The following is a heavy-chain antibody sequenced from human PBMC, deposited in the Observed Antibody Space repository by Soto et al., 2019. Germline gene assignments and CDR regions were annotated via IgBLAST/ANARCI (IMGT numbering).Heavy chain of an antibody. CDR3: ARSRSIVARPGLWWFDP. J-gene: IGHJ5*02. Sequence: SETLSLTCTVSGGSISSSSYYWGWIRQPPGKGLEWIGSIYYSGSTYYNPSLKSRVTISVDTSKNHFSLKLRSVTAADTAVYYCARSRSIVARPGLWWFDPWGQGTLVPVSS. CDR2: IYYSGST. CDR1: GGSISSSSYY. V-gene: IGHV4-39*01. D-gene: IGHD6-6*01.